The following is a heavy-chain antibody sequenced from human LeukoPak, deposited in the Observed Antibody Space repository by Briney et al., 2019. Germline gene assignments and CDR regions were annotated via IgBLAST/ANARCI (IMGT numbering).Heavy chain of an antibody. Sequence: GASVKVSCKASGYTFTSYDINWVRQATGQGLEWMGWMNPNSGNTGYAQKFQGRVTMTRNTSISTAYMELSSLRSEDTPVYYCARGRGKRTIFGVVIIRYYYYGMDVWGQGTTVTVSS. D-gene: IGHD3-3*01. CDR3: ARGRGKRTIFGVVIIRYYYYGMDV. CDR2: MNPNSGNT. V-gene: IGHV1-8*01. J-gene: IGHJ6*02. CDR1: GYTFTSYD.